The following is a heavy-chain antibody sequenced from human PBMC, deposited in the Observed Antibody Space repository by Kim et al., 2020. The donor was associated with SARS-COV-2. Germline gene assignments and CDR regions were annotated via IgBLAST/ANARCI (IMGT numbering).Heavy chain of an antibody. V-gene: IGHV3-15*01. J-gene: IGHJ4*02. Sequence: TDYAATVKGKFTISRDDSKNTLYLQMNSRKTEDTAVYYCPPFRVAARPDYWGQGTLVTVSS. CDR2: T. D-gene: IGHD6-6*01. CDR3: PPFRVAARPDY.